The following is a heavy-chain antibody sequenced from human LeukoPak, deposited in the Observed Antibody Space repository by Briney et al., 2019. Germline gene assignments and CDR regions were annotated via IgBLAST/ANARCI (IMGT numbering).Heavy chain of an antibody. CDR3: ARRAYGDCGGRFDS. D-gene: IGHD4-17*01. J-gene: IGHJ4*02. Sequence: PSETLSLTCAVYGGSFSGYYRSWIRQPPGKGLEWIGEINHSGSTNYNPSLKSRVTISVDTSKNQFSLKLSSVTAADTAVYYCARRAYGDCGGRFDSWGQGTLVTVSS. V-gene: IGHV4-34*01. CDR1: GGSFSGYY. CDR2: INHSGST.